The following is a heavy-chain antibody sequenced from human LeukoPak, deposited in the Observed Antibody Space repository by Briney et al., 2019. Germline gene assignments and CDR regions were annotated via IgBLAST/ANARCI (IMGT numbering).Heavy chain of an antibody. CDR2: IKQDGSEK. CDR3: ARHGGSSGYYLFDY. D-gene: IGHD3-22*01. CDR1: GFTFSSYW. Sequence: GGSLRLSCAASGFTFSSYWMSWVRQAPGKGLEWVANIKQDGSEKYYVDSVKGRFTISRDNAKNTLYLQLNSLRAEDTAVYYCARHGGSSGYYLFDYWGQGTLVTVSS. J-gene: IGHJ4*02. V-gene: IGHV3-7*01.